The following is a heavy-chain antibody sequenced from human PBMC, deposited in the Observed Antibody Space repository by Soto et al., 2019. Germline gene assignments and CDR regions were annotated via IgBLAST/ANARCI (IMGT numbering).Heavy chain of an antibody. CDR1: GGSISSSNW. CDR3: ARGVTTSMRGWFDP. CDR2: IYHSGST. Sequence: PSETLSLTCAVSGGSISSSNWWSWVRQPPGKGLEWIGEIYHSGSTNYNPSLKSRVTISVDKSKNQCSLTLSSVTAADTAVYYCARGVTTSMRGWFDPWGRGTLVTVS. J-gene: IGHJ5*02. D-gene: IGHD4-17*01. V-gene: IGHV4-4*02.